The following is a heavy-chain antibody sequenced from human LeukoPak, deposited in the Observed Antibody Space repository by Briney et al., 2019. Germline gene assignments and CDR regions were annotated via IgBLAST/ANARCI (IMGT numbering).Heavy chain of an antibody. V-gene: IGHV4-39*07. CDR2: IYYSGST. Sequence: PSETLSLTCTVSGGSISSSSYYWGWIRQPPGKGLEWIGSIYYSGSTYYNPSLKSRVTISVDTSKNQFSLKLSSVTAADTAVYYCARDGGLIAVAGTRFDYWGQGTLVTVSS. D-gene: IGHD6-19*01. CDR1: GGSISSSSYY. J-gene: IGHJ4*02. CDR3: ARDGGLIAVAGTRFDY.